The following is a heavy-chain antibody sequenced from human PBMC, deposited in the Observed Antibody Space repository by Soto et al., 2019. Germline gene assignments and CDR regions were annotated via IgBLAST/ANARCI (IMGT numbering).Heavy chain of an antibody. Sequence: GGSLRLSCAASGFTFSSYGMHWVRQAPGKWLEWVAIISYDGSDKDYADSVKGRFTISRDNSRNTLFLQMNSLRAEDTAVYYCARDYYKYYDSSGYYRSPAYWGQGTLVTVSS. CDR2: ISYDGSDK. D-gene: IGHD3-22*01. J-gene: IGHJ4*02. CDR3: ARDYYKYYDSSGYYRSPAY. V-gene: IGHV3-30*03. CDR1: GFTFSSYG.